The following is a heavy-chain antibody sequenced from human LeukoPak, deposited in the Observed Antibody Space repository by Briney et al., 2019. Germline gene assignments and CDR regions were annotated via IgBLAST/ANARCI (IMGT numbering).Heavy chain of an antibody. D-gene: IGHD5-24*01. V-gene: IGHV3-48*01. CDR3: ARDYKYAFDN. CDR1: GFTFSDYS. CDR2: IGIDSGNT. J-gene: IGHJ4*02. Sequence: GGSLRLSCAASGFTFSDYSMNWVRQAPGKGLEWISYIGIDSGNTNYADSVKGRFTNSGDKAKNSLYLQMNSPRVEDTAVYYCARDYKYAFDNWGQGTLVTVSS.